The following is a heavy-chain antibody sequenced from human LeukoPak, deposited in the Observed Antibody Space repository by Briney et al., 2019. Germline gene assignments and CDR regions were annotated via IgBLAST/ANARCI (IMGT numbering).Heavy chain of an antibody. CDR2: TRNKANSYTT. Sequence: PGGSLRLSCAASGFTFSDHYMDWARQAPGKGLEWVGRTRNKANSYTTEYAASVNGRFTISRDDSKNSLYLQMNSLKTEDTAVYYCARVHSRYSDFDYWGQGTLVTVSS. CDR3: ARVHSRYSDFDY. CDR1: GFTFSDHY. J-gene: IGHJ4*02. V-gene: IGHV3-72*01. D-gene: IGHD2-21*01.